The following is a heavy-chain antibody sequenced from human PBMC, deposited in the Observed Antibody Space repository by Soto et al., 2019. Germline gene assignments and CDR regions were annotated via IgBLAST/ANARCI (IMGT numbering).Heavy chain of an antibody. CDR1: GFTFSSYS. V-gene: IGHV3-48*01. J-gene: IGHJ3*02. D-gene: IGHD3-16*01. CDR3: ARDNLLYYDYIWGSPQDAFDI. CDR2: ISSSSSTI. Sequence: GGSLRLSCAASGFTFSSYSMNWVRQAPGKGLEWVSYISSSSSTIYYADSVKGRFTISRDNAKNSLYLQMNSLRAEDTAVYYCARDNLLYYDYIWGSPQDAFDIWGQGTMVTVSS.